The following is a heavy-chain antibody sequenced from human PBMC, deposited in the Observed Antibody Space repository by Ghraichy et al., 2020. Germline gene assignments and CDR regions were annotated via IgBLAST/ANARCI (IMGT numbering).Heavy chain of an antibody. D-gene: IGHD2-15*01. CDR3: AKDGGRVAAAPFYFDS. J-gene: IGHJ4*02. V-gene: IGHV3-43*01. Sequence: GGSLRLSCAASGFTFDDYTMHWVRQAPGKGLEWVSLISWDGSSTFYADSVKGRFTISRDNSKNSLYLQMNSLRNEDTALYYCAKDGGRVAAAPFYFDSWGQGTLVTVSS. CDR2: ISWDGSST. CDR1: GFTFDDYT.